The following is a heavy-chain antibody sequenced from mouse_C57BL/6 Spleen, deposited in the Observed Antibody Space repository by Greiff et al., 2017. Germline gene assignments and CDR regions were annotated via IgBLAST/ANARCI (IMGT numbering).Heavy chain of an antibody. CDR2: ISYDGSN. CDR1: GYSITSGYY. V-gene: IGHV3-6*01. Sequence: DVQLQESGPGLVKPSQSLSLTCSVTGYSITSGYYWNWIRQFPGNKLEWMGYISYDGSNNYNPSLKNRISITRDTSKNQFFLKLNSVTTEDTATYYCAREALEYYFDYWGQGTTLTVSS. J-gene: IGHJ2*01. CDR3: AREALEYYFDY.